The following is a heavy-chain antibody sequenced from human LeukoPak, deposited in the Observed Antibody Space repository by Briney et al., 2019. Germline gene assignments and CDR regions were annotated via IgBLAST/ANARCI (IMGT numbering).Heavy chain of an antibody. CDR1: GFTFSSYW. CDR2: IKQDGSEK. V-gene: IGHV3-7*01. CDR3: AKRGVRWNDVSWFDP. J-gene: IGHJ5*02. D-gene: IGHD1-1*01. Sequence: HPGGSLRLSCAASGFTFSSYWMSWVRQAPGKGLEWVANIKQDGSEKHYVDSVKGRFTISRDNAKNLLYLQMNSLRAEDTAVYYSAKRGVRWNDVSWFDPWGQGTLVTVSS.